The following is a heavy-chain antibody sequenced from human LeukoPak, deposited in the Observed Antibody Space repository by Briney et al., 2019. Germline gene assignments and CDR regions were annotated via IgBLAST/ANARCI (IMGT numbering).Heavy chain of an antibody. J-gene: IGHJ4*02. D-gene: IGHD2-2*01. V-gene: IGHV3-21*01. CDR3: ARGGIVVVPAAEFDY. CDR2: ISSSSSYV. Sequence: PGGSLRLSCAASGFTFSSYSMNWVRQAPGKGLEWVSSISSSSSYVYYADSVKGRFTISRDNAKSSLYLQMNSLRAEDTAVYYCARGGIVVVPAAEFDYWGQGTLVTVSS. CDR1: GFTFSSYS.